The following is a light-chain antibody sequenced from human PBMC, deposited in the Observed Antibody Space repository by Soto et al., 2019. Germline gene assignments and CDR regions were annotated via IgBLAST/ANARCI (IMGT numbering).Light chain of an antibody. J-gene: IGKJ5*01. V-gene: IGKV1-5*03. CDR3: QQYNSYPYT. CDR2: KAS. CDR1: QSISSW. Sequence: DIHMTQSQSSLSASVGDRVTITSQASQSISSWLAWYQQKPGKAPKIMSYKASSLESGVPSRFRGSGSGTEFTLTISSLKPDDFATYYCQQYNSYPYTFGQGTRLEIK.